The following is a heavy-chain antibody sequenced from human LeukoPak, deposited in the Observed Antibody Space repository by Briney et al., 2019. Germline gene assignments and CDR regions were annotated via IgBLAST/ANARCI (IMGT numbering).Heavy chain of an antibody. D-gene: IGHD6-19*01. CDR2: ISGSGSIT. CDR3: ARELGKYRRILGRDSQWLAVSGFDN. V-gene: IGHV3-21*01. Sequence: GGSLRLSCAASGFTFSSFGMSWVRQAPGKGLEWVSTISGSGSITYYADSMKGRFTISRDNAKNSLSLQMNSLRAEDTAVYYCARELGKYRRILGRDSQWLAVSGFDNWGQGILVTVSS. CDR1: GFTFSSFG. J-gene: IGHJ4*02.